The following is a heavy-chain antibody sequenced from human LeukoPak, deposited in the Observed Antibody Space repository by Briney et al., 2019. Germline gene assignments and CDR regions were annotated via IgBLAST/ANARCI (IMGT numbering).Heavy chain of an antibody. J-gene: IGHJ4*02. CDR3: AREDTASFVSCSDY. V-gene: IGHV3-30*04. CDR2: ISSDGSYK. CDR1: GFTFRSYA. Sequence: GGSLRLSCAASGFTFRSYAIHWVRQAPGQGLEWVTIISSDGSYKNYADSVKGRFTISRDNAKNSLYLQMNSLRAEDTAVYYCAREDTASFVSCSDYWGQGTLVTVSS. D-gene: IGHD5-18*01.